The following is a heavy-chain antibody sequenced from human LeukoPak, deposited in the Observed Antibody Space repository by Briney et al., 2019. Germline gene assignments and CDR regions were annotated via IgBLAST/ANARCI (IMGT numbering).Heavy chain of an antibody. CDR2: ISSSSSTI. J-gene: IGHJ5*02. CDR3: ARDMTTSSSWYRRRTNWFDP. Sequence: LAGGSLRLSCAASGFTFSSYSMNWVRQAPGKGLEWVSYISSSSSTIYYADSVKGRFTISRDNAKNSLYLQMNSLRDEDTAVYYCARDMTTSSSWYRRRTNWFDPWGQGTLVTVSS. V-gene: IGHV3-48*02. CDR1: GFTFSSYS. D-gene: IGHD6-13*01.